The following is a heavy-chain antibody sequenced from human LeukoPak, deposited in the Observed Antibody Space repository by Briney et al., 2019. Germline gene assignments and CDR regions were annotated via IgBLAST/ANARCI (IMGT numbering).Heavy chain of an antibody. V-gene: IGHV3-9*01. Sequence: GGSLRLSCAASGFTFDDYAMHWVRQAPGKGLEWVSGISWNSGSIGYADSVKGRFTISRDNAENSLYLQMNSLRAEDTAVYYCARDPGYWGQGTLVTVSS. CDR2: ISWNSGSI. J-gene: IGHJ4*02. CDR3: ARDPGY. CDR1: GFTFDDYA.